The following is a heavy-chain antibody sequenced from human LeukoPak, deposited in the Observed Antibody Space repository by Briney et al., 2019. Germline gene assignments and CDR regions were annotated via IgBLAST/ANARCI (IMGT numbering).Heavy chain of an antibody. CDR2: IYYSGST. CDR1: GGSISSGGYY. CDR3: ARAWEGYFDY. V-gene: IGHV4-31*03. J-gene: IGHJ4*02. D-gene: IGHD1-26*01. Sequence: SETLSLTCTVSGGSISSGGYYWSWIRQHPGKGLEWIGYIYYSGSTYYNPSLRSRVTISVDTSKNQFSLKLSSVTAADTALYYCARAWEGYFDYWGQGTLVTVSS.